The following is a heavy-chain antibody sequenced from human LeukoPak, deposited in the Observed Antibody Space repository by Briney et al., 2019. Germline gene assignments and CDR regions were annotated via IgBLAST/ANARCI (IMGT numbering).Heavy chain of an antibody. CDR1: GYTFTSYD. CDR2: MNPNSGNT. Sequence: ASVKVSCKASGYTFTSYDINWVRQATGQGLEWMGWMNPNSGNTGYAQKFQGRVTMTRNTSISTAYMELSSLRSEDTAVYYCARGRYSSSWSASQDFDYWGQGTLVTVSS. V-gene: IGHV1-8*01. D-gene: IGHD6-13*01. CDR3: ARGRYSSSWSASQDFDY. J-gene: IGHJ4*02.